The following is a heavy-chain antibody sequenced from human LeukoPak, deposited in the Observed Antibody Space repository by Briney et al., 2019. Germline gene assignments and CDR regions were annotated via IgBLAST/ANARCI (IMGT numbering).Heavy chain of an antibody. CDR3: ARVPPSAHQLVSSDY. CDR1: GYTFTNYG. D-gene: IGHD2-2*01. V-gene: IGHV1-18*04. Sequence: ASVQVSCKASGYTFTNYGISWVRQAPGQGLVWMSWISANNGETRYAQNFQGRVTMTTDTSTTTAYMELRSLRSDDTAIYYCARVPPSAHQLVSSDYWGQGTQVTVSS. J-gene: IGHJ4*02. CDR2: ISANNGET.